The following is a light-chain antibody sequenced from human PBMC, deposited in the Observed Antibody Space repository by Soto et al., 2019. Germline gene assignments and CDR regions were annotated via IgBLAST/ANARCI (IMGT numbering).Light chain of an antibody. CDR1: SSDVGGHNY. CDR2: DVT. V-gene: IGLV2-14*03. CDR3: SSYTSITSFYV. J-gene: IGLJ1*01. Sequence: QSALTQPASVSGSPGQSITIPCTGTSSDVGGHNYVSWYQHHPGKAPKLMIYDVTNRPSGVSDRFSGSKSGNTASLTISGRQPEDEADYFCSSYTSITSFYVFGTGTKLTVL.